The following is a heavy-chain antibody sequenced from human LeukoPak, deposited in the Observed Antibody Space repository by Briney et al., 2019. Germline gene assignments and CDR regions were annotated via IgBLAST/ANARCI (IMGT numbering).Heavy chain of an antibody. J-gene: IGHJ2*01. CDR2: ISSTTRTI. CDR3: ARDRQQMDREGYFDL. D-gene: IGHD6-13*01. CDR1: GFTFSTYN. Sequence: PGGSLRLSCAASGFTFSTYNMNWVRQAPGKGLEWVSYISSTTRTIYYADSVKGRFTISRDNAKNALFLQMNSLRDEDTAVYYCARDRQQMDREGYFDLWGRGTQVTFSS. V-gene: IGHV3-48*02.